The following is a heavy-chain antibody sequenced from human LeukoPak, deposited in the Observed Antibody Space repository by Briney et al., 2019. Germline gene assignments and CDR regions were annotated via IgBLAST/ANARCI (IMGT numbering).Heavy chain of an antibody. D-gene: IGHD3-22*01. CDR2: IWYDGSNE. V-gene: IGHV3-33*01. CDR3: ARASVYYYDSSGYEDY. CDR1: GFTFRSHG. J-gene: IGHJ4*02. Sequence: GGSLRLSCAASGFTFRSHGMHWVRQAPGKGLEWVAGIWYDGSNEDYADSVKGRFTISRDNSKNTLYLQMNSLRAEDTAVYYCARASVYYYDSSGYEDYWGQGTLVTVSS.